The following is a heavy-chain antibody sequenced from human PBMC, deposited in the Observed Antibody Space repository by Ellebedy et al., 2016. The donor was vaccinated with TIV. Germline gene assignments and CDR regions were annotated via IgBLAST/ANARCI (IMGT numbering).Heavy chain of an antibody. D-gene: IGHD4-17*01. CDR1: GFSFSSYW. CDR2: INQDGSEQ. CDR3: ATDGSYGDYRSPTHAFVM. V-gene: IGHV3-7*01. J-gene: IGHJ3*02. Sequence: GESLKISCAASGFSFSSYWMTWVRQAPGKGLEWVSNINQDGSEQYYVDSVQGRFTISRDNAKNSLNLQMNILRAEDAAVYFCATDGSYGDYRSPTHAFVMWGQGTMVIVSS.